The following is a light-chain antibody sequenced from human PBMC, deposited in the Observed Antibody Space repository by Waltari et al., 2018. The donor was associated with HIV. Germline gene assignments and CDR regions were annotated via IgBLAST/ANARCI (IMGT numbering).Light chain of an antibody. Sequence: QSALTQPASVSGSPGQSITISCTGTSSDVGSYNLVSWYQQHPGKAPKLMIYEGSKRPSGVSSRFSGSKSGNTASLTIAGLQAEYEADYYCCSYAGSVVFGGGTKLTVL. CDR3: CSYAGSVV. CDR1: SSDVGSYNL. V-gene: IGLV2-23*01. J-gene: IGLJ2*01. CDR2: EGS.